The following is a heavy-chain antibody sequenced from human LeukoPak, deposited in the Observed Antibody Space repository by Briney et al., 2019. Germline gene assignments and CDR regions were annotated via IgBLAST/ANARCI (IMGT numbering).Heavy chain of an antibody. CDR2: IDPSDSYT. V-gene: IGHV5-10-1*01. Sequence: GESLKISCKGSGYSFTNYWINWVRQMPGKGLEWMGKIDPSDSYTYYSLSFQGHVTISVDKSISTAYLQWSSLKASDTAIYYCATPAIAGVAYGMDVWGQGTTVSVSS. CDR3: ATPAIAGVAYGMDV. CDR1: GYSFTNYW. J-gene: IGHJ6*02. D-gene: IGHD6-13*01.